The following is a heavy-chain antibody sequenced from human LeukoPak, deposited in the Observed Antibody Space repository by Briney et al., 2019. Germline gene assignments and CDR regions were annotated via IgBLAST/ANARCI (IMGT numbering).Heavy chain of an antibody. CDR2: IYYSGTT. D-gene: IGHD3-16*01. J-gene: IGHJ4*02. CDR3: ARGGVAEYVY. CDR1: GGSISNYY. V-gene: IGHV4-59*01. Sequence: SETLSLTCTVSGGSISNYYWTWIRQHPGKGLEWIGYIYYSGTTNYNPSLKSRVTISVDTSKNQFSLRLSSLTAADTAVYYCARGGVAEYVYWGQGTLVTVSS.